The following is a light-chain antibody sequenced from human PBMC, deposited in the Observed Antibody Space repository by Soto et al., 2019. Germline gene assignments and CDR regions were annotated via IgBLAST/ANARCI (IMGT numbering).Light chain of an antibody. Sequence: EIVMTQSPATLSVSVGERATISCRASHNISVSLAWYQQKPGQAPRLLIYGASSMETGIPARFSGSGSGTEFTLTISSLHPEDFEIYYCQQYNTWPMTFGQGTRLDIK. V-gene: IGKV3-15*01. J-gene: IGKJ1*01. CDR3: QQYNTWPMT. CDR1: HNISVS. CDR2: GAS.